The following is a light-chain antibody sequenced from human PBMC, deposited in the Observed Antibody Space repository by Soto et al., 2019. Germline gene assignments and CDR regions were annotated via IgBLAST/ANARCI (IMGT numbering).Light chain of an antibody. CDR3: QKYDYASHT. Sequence: DIQMTQSPSSLSASVGDRVTITCRASQAIKIYLAWFQQKPGKVPDLLIYGASTLHSGVPSRFSGSGSGTDFTLTISSLQPEDVATYYCQKYDYASHTFGQGTRVEIK. CDR2: GAS. CDR1: QAIKIY. J-gene: IGKJ1*01. V-gene: IGKV1-27*01.